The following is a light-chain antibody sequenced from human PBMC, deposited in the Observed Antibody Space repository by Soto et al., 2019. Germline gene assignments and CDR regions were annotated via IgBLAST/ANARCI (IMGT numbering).Light chain of an antibody. J-gene: IGKJ1*01. V-gene: IGKV3-15*01. CDR3: QQYNNWPKT. Sequence: EIVMTQSPATLSVSPGERATLSCRASQSVSSNLAWYQQKPGQAPRLLIYGASTRATGIPARFSGSGSGTEFTLTISSPQSEDVAVYYDQQYNNWPKTFGQGTKVEIK. CDR2: GAS. CDR1: QSVSSN.